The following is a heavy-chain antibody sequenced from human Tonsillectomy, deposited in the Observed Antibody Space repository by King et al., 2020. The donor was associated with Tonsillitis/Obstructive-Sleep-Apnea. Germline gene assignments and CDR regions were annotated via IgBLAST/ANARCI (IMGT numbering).Heavy chain of an antibody. V-gene: IGHV3-33*01. CDR3: ARGDFWSGYLDY. D-gene: IGHD3-3*01. Sequence: VQLVESGGGVVQPGRSLRLSCAASGFTFSSYGMHWVRQAPGKGLEGVAVILYDGTNTYYADSVKGRFTISRDNSKNTLYLQMNSLRAEDTAVYYCARGDFWSGYLDYWGQGTLVTVSS. CDR2: ILYDGTNT. J-gene: IGHJ4*02. CDR1: GFTFSSYG.